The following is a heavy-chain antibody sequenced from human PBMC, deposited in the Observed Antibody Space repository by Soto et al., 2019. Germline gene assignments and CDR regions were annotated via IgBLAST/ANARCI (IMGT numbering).Heavy chain of an antibody. CDR1: GFTFSSYA. Sequence: VQLLESGGGLVQPGGSLRLSCAASGFTFSSYAMSWVRQAPGKGLEWVSAISGSGGSTYYADSVKGRFTISRDNSKNTLYLQMNSLRAEDTAVYYCAKDGRMSIAARGDIEYFQQWGQGTLVTVSS. CDR3: AKDGRMSIAARGDIEYFQQ. J-gene: IGHJ1*01. D-gene: IGHD6-6*01. CDR2: ISGSGGST. V-gene: IGHV3-23*01.